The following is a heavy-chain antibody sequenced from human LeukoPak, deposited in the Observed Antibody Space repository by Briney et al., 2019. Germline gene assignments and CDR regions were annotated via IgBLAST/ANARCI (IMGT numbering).Heavy chain of an antibody. V-gene: IGHV3-53*01. CDR1: GFTVSNKY. CDR3: ARGLFLSGYLDAFDI. D-gene: IGHD3-22*01. Sequence: QPGGSPRLSCAASGFTVSNKYMTWVRQAPGKGLEWVSLIYSDGRTYYADSVKGRCTISRDNYKNTLYLQMNSLRVEDTAVYYCARGLFLSGYLDAFDIWGQGTVVTVSS. CDR2: IYSDGRT. J-gene: IGHJ3*02.